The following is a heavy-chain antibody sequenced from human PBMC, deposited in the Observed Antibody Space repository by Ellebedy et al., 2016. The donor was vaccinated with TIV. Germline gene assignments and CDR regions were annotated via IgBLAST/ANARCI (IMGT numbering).Heavy chain of an antibody. CDR2: FAVLGDT. CDR3: VREHCRTVNCLDWYHMEV. Sequence: GGSLRLXXAASGFSISQYDVHWVRQTTGKGLEWVSTFAVLGDTFYADSVRGRFTISRDNAKNSLYLQMDSLRAGDTALYYCVREHCRTVNCLDWYHMEVWGRGTTVTVS. V-gene: IGHV3-13*01. D-gene: IGHD2-2*01. CDR1: GFSISQYD. J-gene: IGHJ6*03.